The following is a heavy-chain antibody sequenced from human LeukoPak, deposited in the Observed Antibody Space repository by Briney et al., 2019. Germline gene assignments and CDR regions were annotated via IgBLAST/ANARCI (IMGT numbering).Heavy chain of an antibody. CDR2: INPNSGGT. D-gene: IGHD2-2*01. CDR1: GYTFTGYY. Sequence: ASVKVSCKASGYTFTGYYMHWVRQAPGQGLEWMGWINPNSGGTNYAQKFQGRVTMTRDTPISTAYMELSGLRSDDTAVYYCARVACSSTSCYVSYYYYYGMDVWGQGTTVTVSS. V-gene: IGHV1-2*02. J-gene: IGHJ6*02. CDR3: ARVACSSTSCYVSYYYYYGMDV.